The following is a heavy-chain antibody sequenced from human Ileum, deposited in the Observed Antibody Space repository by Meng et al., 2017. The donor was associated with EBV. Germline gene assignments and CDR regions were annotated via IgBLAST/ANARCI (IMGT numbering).Heavy chain of an antibody. J-gene: IGHJ4*02. CDR3: ARRYYGVPFDN. V-gene: IGHV4-39*01. D-gene: IGHD3-3*01. CDR2: IYYSGST. Sequence: PGPGLVKPSGALSLHCSVSGDSISSSNHWWGWIRQPPGKGLEWVGTIYYSGSTFYNPSLKSRVTISLDTSKNQFSLKVSSVTAADTAVYYCARRYYGVPFDNWGQGTLVTVSS. CDR1: GDSISSSNHW.